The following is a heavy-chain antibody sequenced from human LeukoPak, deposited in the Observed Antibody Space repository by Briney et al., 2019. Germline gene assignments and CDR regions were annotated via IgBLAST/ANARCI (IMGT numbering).Heavy chain of an antibody. CDR1: GFTFSSYS. D-gene: IGHD6-13*01. CDR2: ISSSSSYI. Sequence: GGSLRLSCAASGFTFSSYSMNWVRQAPGKGLEWVSSISSSSSYIYYADSVKGRFTISRDNSKNTLYLQMNSLRAEDTAVYYCAREQQLEPNVDYWGQGTLVTVSS. V-gene: IGHV3-21*01. CDR3: AREQQLEPNVDY. J-gene: IGHJ4*02.